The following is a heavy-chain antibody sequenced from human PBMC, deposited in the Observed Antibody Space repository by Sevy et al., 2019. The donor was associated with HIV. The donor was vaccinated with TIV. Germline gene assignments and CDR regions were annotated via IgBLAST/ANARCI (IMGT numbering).Heavy chain of an antibody. CDR2: IYHSGST. V-gene: IGHV4-38-2*02. J-gene: IGHJ4*02. CDR1: GYSISSGYY. Sequence: SETLSLTCAVSGYSISSGYYWGWIRQPPGKGLEWIGSIYHSGSTYYNPSLKSRVTISVDTSKNQFSLKLSSVTAADTAVYYCARDGYYDSSGYYYYQSTYYFDYWGQGTLVTVSS. CDR3: ARDGYYDSSGYYYYQSTYYFDY. D-gene: IGHD3-22*01.